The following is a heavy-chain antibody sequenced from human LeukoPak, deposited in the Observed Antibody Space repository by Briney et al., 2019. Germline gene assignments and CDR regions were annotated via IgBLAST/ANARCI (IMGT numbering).Heavy chain of an antibody. CDR1: GFTFSSYS. D-gene: IGHD3-22*01. Sequence: GGSLRLSCAASGFTFSSYSMNWVRQAPGKGLEWVSSISSSSYIYYADSVKGRFTISRDNAKNSLYLQMSSLRAEDTAVYYCARDGHYDTRSFDYWGQGTLVTVSS. J-gene: IGHJ4*02. CDR2: ISSSSYI. CDR3: ARDGHYDTRSFDY. V-gene: IGHV3-21*01.